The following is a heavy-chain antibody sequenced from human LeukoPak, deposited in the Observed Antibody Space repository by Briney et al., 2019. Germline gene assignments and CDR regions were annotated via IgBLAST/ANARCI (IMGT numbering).Heavy chain of an antibody. CDR2: INPNSGGT. J-gene: IGHJ4*02. Sequence: GASVKVSCKASGYTFTGYYMHWVRQAPGQGLEGMGWINPNSGGTNYAQKFQGRVTMTRDTSISTAYMELSRLRSDDTAVYYCARDSASRYSGGDYWGQGTLVTVSS. V-gene: IGHV1-2*02. CDR3: ARDSASRYSGGDY. CDR1: GYTFTGYY. D-gene: IGHD4-23*01.